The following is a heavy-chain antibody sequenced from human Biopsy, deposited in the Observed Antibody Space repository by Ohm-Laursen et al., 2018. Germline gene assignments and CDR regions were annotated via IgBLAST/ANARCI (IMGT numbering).Heavy chain of an antibody. CDR2: LNPVSGNS. J-gene: IGHJ5*02. V-gene: IGHV1-8*01. CDR3: GRAVRNQLLTDP. D-gene: IGHD1-7*01. CDR1: GYTFTSYD. Sequence: SVKVSCKASGYTFTSYDITWVRQASGQGPEWIGWLNPVSGNSNFGQKFRGRVTVTSDTSISTVYMELSGLTSDDTATYYCGRAVRNQLLTDPWGQGTLVTVTS.